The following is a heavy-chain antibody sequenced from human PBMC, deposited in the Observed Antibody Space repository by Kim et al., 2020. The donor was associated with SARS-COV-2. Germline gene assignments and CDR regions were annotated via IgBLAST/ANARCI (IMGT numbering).Heavy chain of an antibody. CDR2: IYYSGST. CDR3: ARRGLGYCSGGSCLEAFDI. CDR1: GGSISSYY. V-gene: IGHV4-59*08. Sequence: SETLSLTRTVSGGSISSYYWSWIRQPPGKGLEWIGYIYYSGSTNYNPSLKSRVTISVDTSKNQFSLKLSSVTAADTAVYYCARRGLGYCSGGSCLEAFDIWGQGTMVTVSS. J-gene: IGHJ3*02. D-gene: IGHD2-15*01.